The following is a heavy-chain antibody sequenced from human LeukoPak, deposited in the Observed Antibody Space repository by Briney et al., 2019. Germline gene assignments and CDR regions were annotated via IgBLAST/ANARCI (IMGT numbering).Heavy chain of an antibody. CDR2: IHPGDSDT. V-gene: IGHV5-51*01. D-gene: IGHD3-22*01. CDR1: GYSFTSYW. Sequence: GGSLKISCKGSGYSFTSYWIGWVRQVPGKGLEWMGIIHPGDSDTRYSPSFQGQVTISADKSISTAYLQWSSLKASDTAMYYCARHPHYYDSSGQVVVYYFDYWGQGTLVTVSS. J-gene: IGHJ4*02. CDR3: ARHPHYYDSSGQVVVYYFDY.